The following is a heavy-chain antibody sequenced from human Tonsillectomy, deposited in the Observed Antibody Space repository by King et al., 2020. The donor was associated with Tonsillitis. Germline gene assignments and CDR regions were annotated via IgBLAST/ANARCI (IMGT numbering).Heavy chain of an antibody. Sequence: VQLVESGGGVVQPGRSLRLSCAASGFTFTSYGMHWVRQAPGKGLEWVAVISYDANNKYYGDSVKGRFTISRDNSNNTLYLQMNSLKAEDTAVYCAKQVDGSNSAWGQGTLVTVSS. CDR2: ISYDANNK. D-gene: IGHD5-24*01. J-gene: IGHJ5*02. CDR1: GFTFTSYG. V-gene: IGHV3-30*18. CDR3: KQVDGSNSA.